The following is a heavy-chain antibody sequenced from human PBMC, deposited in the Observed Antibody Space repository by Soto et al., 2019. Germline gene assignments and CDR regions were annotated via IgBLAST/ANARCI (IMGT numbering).Heavy chain of an antibody. Sequence: EVQLVQSGGGLVQPGGSLRLSCVGSGFTFTDFYMNWVRQAPGKGLEWVANIRPDGSETNYVESVKGRFTTSRDNAKNSLFLQMNSLTAYDTAVYYCAGWGGHDYNYWGQGILVNVSA. J-gene: IGHJ4*02. CDR1: GFTFTDFY. D-gene: IGHD4-4*01. CDR3: AGWGGHDYNY. CDR2: IRPDGSET. V-gene: IGHV3-7*03.